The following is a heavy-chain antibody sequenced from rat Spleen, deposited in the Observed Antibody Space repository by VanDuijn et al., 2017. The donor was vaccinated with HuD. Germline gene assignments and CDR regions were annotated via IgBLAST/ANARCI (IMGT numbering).Heavy chain of an antibody. V-gene: IGHV5-7*01. J-gene: IGHJ3*01. Sequence: EVQLVESGGGLVQPGRSLKLSCAASGFSFSDYNMAWVRQAPKKGLEWVATIFYDGSSTYYRDSVKGRFTISRDNARGTLYLQMDSLRSEDTATYYCARVGTRVSRFAYWGQGTLVTVSS. CDR2: IFYDGSST. D-gene: IGHD1-4*01. CDR3: ARVGTRVSRFAY. CDR1: GFSFSDYN.